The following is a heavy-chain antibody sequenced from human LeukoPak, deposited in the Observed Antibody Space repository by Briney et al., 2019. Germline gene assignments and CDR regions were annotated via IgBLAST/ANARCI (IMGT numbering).Heavy chain of an antibody. CDR3: ARSATDYGDYGWFDP. D-gene: IGHD4-17*01. Sequence: GGSLRLSCAASGFTFSSYAMHWVRQAPGKGLEWVAVISYDGSNKYYADSVKGRFTISRDNSKNTLYLQMNSLRAEDTAVYYCARSATDYGDYGWFDPWGQGTLVTVSS. CDR2: ISYDGSNK. J-gene: IGHJ5*02. V-gene: IGHV3-30-3*01. CDR1: GFTFSSYA.